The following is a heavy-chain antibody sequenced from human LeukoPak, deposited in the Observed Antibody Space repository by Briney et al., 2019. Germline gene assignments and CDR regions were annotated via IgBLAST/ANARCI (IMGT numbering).Heavy chain of an antibody. J-gene: IGHJ4*02. CDR1: GFTFSDYY. CDR2: ISSSGNAK. Sequence: KAGGSLRLSCAASGFTFSDYYMSWIRQAPGKGLEWVSYISSSGNAKYYADSVKGRFTISRDNSKNTLYLQMNSLRAEDTAVYYCAKDGPNLWFGESNYFDYWGQGTLVTVSS. D-gene: IGHD3-10*01. V-gene: IGHV3-11*04. CDR3: AKDGPNLWFGESNYFDY.